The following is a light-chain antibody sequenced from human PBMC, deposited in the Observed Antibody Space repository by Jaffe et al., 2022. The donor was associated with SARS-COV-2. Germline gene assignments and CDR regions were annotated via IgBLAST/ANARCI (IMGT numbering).Light chain of an antibody. CDR3: QQLKSVGTIT. J-gene: IGKJ5*01. CDR1: QGISNY. Sequence: DIQLTQSPSFLPASVGDRVTITCRASQGISNYLAWYQQKPGMAPKLLIYGASSLQSGVPSRFSGSGSGTEFSLTISSLQPEDFATYFCQQLKSVGTITFGQGTRLEIK. V-gene: IGKV1-9*01. CDR2: GAS.